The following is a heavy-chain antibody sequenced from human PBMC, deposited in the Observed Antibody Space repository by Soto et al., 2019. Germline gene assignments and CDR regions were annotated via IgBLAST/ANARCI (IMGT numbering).Heavy chain of an antibody. CDR2: ISAGGGNT. CDR1: GFSFSTYA. CDR3: VKHSEYQLLSWFDP. J-gene: IGHJ5*02. V-gene: IGHV3-23*01. D-gene: IGHD2-2*01. Sequence: ESGGGLVQPGGSLRLSCAASGFSFSTYAMSWVRQAPGTGLEWVSGISAGGGNTFYADSVRGRFTISRDNSKNTLYLQINSLRAEDTALYYCVKHSEYQLLSWFDPWGQGTLVTVSS.